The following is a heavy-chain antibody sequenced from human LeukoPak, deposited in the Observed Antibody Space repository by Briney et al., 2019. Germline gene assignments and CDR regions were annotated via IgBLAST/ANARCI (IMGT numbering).Heavy chain of an antibody. CDR2: IHSDGSTT. J-gene: IGHJ6*02. CDR3: TRDANHYGGMDV. CDR1: GITVSKYW. V-gene: IGHV3-74*01. Sequence: GGSLRLSCAVSGITVSKYWMHWVRQVPGKGLVWVSRIHSDGSTTDYADSVKGRFTTTRDSAKNTLYLEMNSLRVEDTAVYYCTRDANHYGGMDVWGQGTTVTVSS.